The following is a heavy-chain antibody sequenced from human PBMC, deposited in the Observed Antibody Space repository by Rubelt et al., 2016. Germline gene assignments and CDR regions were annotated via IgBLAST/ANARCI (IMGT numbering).Heavy chain of an antibody. J-gene: IGHJ4*02. CDR3: ARLEDYCDGSGPFDY. D-gene: IGHD3-22*01. V-gene: IGHV4-34*02. CDR2: INYSGST. CDR1: GGSFSAYY. Sequence: GQLQQWGAGLLKPSETLSLTCAVYGGSFSAYYWSWIRQPPGKGLEWIATINYSGSTYYNQSLKTRVTISVDTSYNQFFLKLRSVTAADTALYYCARLEDYCDGSGPFDYWGQGTPVTVSS.